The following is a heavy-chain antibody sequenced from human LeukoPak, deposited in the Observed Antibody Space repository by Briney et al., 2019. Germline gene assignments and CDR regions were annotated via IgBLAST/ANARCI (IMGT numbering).Heavy chain of an antibody. CDR3: AKYTSSSVYYGMDV. CDR2: IRGSGGST. D-gene: IGHD6-6*01. V-gene: IGHV3-23*01. CDR1: GFTFSSYA. J-gene: IGHJ6*02. Sequence: GGSLRLSCEASGFTFSSYAMSWVRQAPGKGLEWVSAIRGSGGSTYYADSVKGRFTISRDNSKNTLYLQMNSLRAEDTAVYYCAKYTSSSVYYGMDVWGQGTTVTVSS.